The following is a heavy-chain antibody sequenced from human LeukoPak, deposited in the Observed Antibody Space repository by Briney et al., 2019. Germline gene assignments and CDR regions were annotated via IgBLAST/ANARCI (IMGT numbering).Heavy chain of an antibody. D-gene: IGHD1-26*01. CDR1: GFVLSDYY. V-gene: IGHV3-11*04. Sequence: GGSLRLSCAASGFVLSDYYMTWIRQAPGKGLEWLSYIGHTGSTISYADSVKGRLTISRDNAHNSLYLDLFSLRAEDAGLYYCVREPSSGSYHWSYWFDPWGQGTLVTVSS. J-gene: IGHJ5*02. CDR2: IGHTGSTI. CDR3: VREPSSGSYHWSYWFDP.